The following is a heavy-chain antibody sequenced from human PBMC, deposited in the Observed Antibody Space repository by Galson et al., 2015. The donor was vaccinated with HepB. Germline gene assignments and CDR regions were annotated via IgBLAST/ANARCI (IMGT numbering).Heavy chain of an antibody. CDR1: GYTFTSYA. Sequence: SVKVSCKASGYTFTSYAMHWVRQAPGQRLEWMGWINAGNGNTKYSQKFQGRVTITRDTSASTAYMELSSLRSEDTAVYYCARGASYSSGWYNYWGQGTLVTVSS. J-gene: IGHJ4*02. CDR2: INAGNGNT. CDR3: ARGASYSSGWYNY. V-gene: IGHV1-3*01. D-gene: IGHD6-19*01.